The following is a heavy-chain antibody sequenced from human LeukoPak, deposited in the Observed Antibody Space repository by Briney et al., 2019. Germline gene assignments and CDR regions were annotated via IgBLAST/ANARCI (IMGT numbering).Heavy chain of an antibody. CDR2: ISSSGSTI. CDR1: GFTFSSYE. V-gene: IGHV3-48*03. Sequence: GGSLRLSCAASGFTFSSYEMNWVRQAPGKGLEWVSYISSSGSTIYYADSVKGRFTISRDNAKNSLYLQMNSLRAEDTALYHCARVTSPMVRGVGPWFDPWGQGTLVTVSS. J-gene: IGHJ5*02. CDR3: ARVTSPMVRGVGPWFDP. D-gene: IGHD3-10*01.